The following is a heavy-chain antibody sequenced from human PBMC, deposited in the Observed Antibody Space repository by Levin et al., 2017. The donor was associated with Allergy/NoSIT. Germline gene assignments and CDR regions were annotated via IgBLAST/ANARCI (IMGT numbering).Heavy chain of an antibody. D-gene: IGHD2-2*01. CDR3: AKDLSAVPAANYYYGMDV. Sequence: GGSLRLSCATSGFTFSTFAMSWVRQAPGKGLEWVSAISGSGETTYYADSVKGRFTISRDNSKNTLYLQMNSLRAEDTALVYCAKDLSAVPAANYYYGMDVWGQGTTVTVSS. CDR2: ISGSGETT. V-gene: IGHV3-23*01. J-gene: IGHJ6*02. CDR1: GFTFSTFA.